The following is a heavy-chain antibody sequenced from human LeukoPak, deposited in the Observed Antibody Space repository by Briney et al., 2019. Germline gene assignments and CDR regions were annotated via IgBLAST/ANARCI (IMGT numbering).Heavy chain of an antibody. CDR3: ARGQYCSTTTCYSARRYFDF. V-gene: IGHV4-34*01. Sequence: SETLSLTCAVSGGAFSNYFWTWIRQPPGKGLEWIAEINDSGSTSSNSSLRSRVAISLDTSKNQFSLRLTSVTAADTAVYYCARGQYCSTTTCYSARRYFDFWGQGTLVTVSS. D-gene: IGHD2-2*01. CDR2: INDSGST. CDR1: GGAFSNYF. J-gene: IGHJ4*02.